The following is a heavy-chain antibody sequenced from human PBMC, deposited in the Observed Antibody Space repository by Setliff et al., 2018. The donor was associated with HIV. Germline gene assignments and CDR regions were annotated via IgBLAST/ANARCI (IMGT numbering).Heavy chain of an antibody. CDR3: ARGTRVLPSAGYFYYMAV. D-gene: IGHD1-1*01. V-gene: IGHV3-74*01. CDR1: GFTFSTTW. J-gene: IGHJ6*03. CDR2: INTDGSST. Sequence: PGGSLRLSCAASGFTFSTTWMYWVRQAPGKGLVWVSRINTDGSSTTYADSVKGRFTISRDNAKNTLYLQMNSLRADDSAFYYCARGTRVLPSAGYFYYMAVWGKGTTVTVSS.